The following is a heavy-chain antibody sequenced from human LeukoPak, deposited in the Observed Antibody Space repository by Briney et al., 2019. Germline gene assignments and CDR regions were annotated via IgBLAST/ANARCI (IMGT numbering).Heavy chain of an antibody. D-gene: IGHD3-3*01. CDR2: IIPIFGTA. CDR1: GGTFSSYA. Sequence: GASVKVSCKASGGTFSSYAISWVRQAPGQGLEWMGGIIPIFGTANYAQKFQGRVTITADESTSTAYMELSSLRSADTAVYYCARDTAGGYGYYTPYYYYYMDVWGKGTTVTISS. CDR3: ARDTAGGYGYYTPYYYYYMDV. J-gene: IGHJ6*03. V-gene: IGHV1-69*01.